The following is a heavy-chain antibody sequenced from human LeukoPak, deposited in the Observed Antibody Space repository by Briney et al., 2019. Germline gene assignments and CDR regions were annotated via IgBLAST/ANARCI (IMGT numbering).Heavy chain of an antibody. CDR1: GYTFTSYD. CDR2: MNPNSGNT. D-gene: IGHD2-15*01. Sequence: ASVKVSCKASGYTFTSYDINWVRQATGQGLEWMGWMNPNSGNTGYAQKFQGRVTMTRNTSISTAYMELSSLRSEDTAVYYCARQHCSGGSCHSVLDVWGQGTTVTVSS. V-gene: IGHV1-8*01. J-gene: IGHJ6*02. CDR3: ARQHCSGGSCHSVLDV.